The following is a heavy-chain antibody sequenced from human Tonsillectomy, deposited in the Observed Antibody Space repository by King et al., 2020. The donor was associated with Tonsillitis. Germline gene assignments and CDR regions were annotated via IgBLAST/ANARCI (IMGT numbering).Heavy chain of an antibody. CDR3: AHLGGATGFANDAFDI. Sequence: TLQESGPTLVKPTQTLTLTCTFSGFSLTTSGKVVAWIRQPPGKALEWLGLTYWNDNKRSSPSLKSRLTITKDTSKNQVVLTMTNVDPVDTATYYCAHLGGATGFANDAFDIWGQGTMVTVSS. CDR2: TYWNDNK. CDR1: GFSLTTSGKV. D-gene: IGHD1-26*01. V-gene: IGHV2-5*01. J-gene: IGHJ3*02.